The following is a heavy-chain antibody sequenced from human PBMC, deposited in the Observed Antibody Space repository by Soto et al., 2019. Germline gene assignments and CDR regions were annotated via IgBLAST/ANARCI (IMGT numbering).Heavy chain of an antibody. CDR1: GGTFSSYA. D-gene: IGHD6-13*01. CDR3: AREGASSSWYGGFDY. CDR2: IIPMIGTA. J-gene: IGHJ4*02. Sequence: QVQLVQSGAEVKKPGSSVKVSCKASGGTFSSYAISWVRHAPGQGLEWMGGIIPMIGTANYAQKFQGRITITADESTSTAYMELSSLRSEDTAVYYCAREGASSSWYGGFDYWGQGTLVTVSS. V-gene: IGHV1-69*12.